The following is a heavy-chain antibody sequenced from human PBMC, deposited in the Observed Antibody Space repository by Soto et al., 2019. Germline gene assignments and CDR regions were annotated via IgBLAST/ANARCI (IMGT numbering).Heavy chain of an antibody. D-gene: IGHD1-26*01. Sequence: QVQLVQSGAEVKKPGSSVKVSCKASGGTFNNHASGWVRQAPGQGLEWMGDLMPNSGAEYYAQRFQGRLPISADDSRSTVFMELRSLRSHDAAVYFCATKGGVYHFDSWGQGTLVTVSS. CDR3: ATKGGVYHFDS. CDR2: LMPNSGAE. V-gene: IGHV1-69*12. CDR1: GGTFNNHA. J-gene: IGHJ4*02.